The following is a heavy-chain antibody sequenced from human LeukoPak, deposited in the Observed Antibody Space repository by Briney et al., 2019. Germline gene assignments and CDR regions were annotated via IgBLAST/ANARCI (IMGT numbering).Heavy chain of an antibody. CDR2: ISGSGGAT. J-gene: IGHJ5*02. CDR3: AKDSASDYYNWFDP. V-gene: IGHV3-23*01. D-gene: IGHD4-11*01. CDR1: GFTFHTYA. Sequence: PGGSLRLSCAASGFTFHTYAMNWVRQAPGKGLEWVAAISGSGGATHYADSVKGRFIISRDNSQNTLYLQMNSLRDEDTALYYCAKDSASDYYNWFDPWGQGTLVTVS.